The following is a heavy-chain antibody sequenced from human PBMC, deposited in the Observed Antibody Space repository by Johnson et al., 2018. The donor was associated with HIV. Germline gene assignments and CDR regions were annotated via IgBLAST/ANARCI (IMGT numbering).Heavy chain of an antibody. CDR2: ISYDGSNK. CDR1: GFTFRSYA. CDR3: AKDIIPHYNFWSGYYDAFDI. V-gene: IGHV3-30*04. J-gene: IGHJ3*02. Sequence: LVESGGGVVQPGRSLRLSCAASGFTFRSYAMHWVRQAPGKGLAWVAVISYDGSNKYYADSVKGRFTISRDNSKNTLYLQMNSLRAEDTAVYYCAKDIIPHYNFWSGYYDAFDIWGQGTMVTVSS. D-gene: IGHD3-3*01.